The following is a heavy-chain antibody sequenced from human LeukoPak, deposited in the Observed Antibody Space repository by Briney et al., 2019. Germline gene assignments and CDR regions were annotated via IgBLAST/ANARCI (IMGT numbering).Heavy chain of an antibody. CDR2: ISYDGSNK. D-gene: IGHD1-1*01. J-gene: IGHJ4*02. CDR3: AKASRLTTYYFDY. Sequence: PGRSLRLSCAASGFTFSSYGMHWVRQAPGKGLEGVAVISYDGSNKYYADSVNRRFTISRDNSKNTLYLQMNSLRAEDTAVYYCAKASRLTTYYFDYWGQGTLVTVSS. V-gene: IGHV3-30*18. CDR1: GFTFSSYG.